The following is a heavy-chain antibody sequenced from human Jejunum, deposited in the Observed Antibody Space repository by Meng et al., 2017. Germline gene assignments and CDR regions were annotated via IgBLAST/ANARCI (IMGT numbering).Heavy chain of an antibody. CDR3: TKIAVTGRWYFDL. Sequence: EVEVCGSGGGLVQPGGSLRLSCAGSGFTFSSHGMIWVRHTPGKGLEWVSAISAGGDRTYYADSVKGRFTISRDNSKNTLYLQMNSLRAEDTALYYCTKIAVTGRWYFDLWGRGTLVTVSS. CDR2: ISAGGDRT. V-gene: IGHV3-23*01. CDR1: GFTFSSHG. J-gene: IGHJ2*01. D-gene: IGHD6-19*01.